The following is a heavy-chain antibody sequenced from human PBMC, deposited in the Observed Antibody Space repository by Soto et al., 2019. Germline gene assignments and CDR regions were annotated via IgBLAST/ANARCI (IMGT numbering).Heavy chain of an antibody. CDR2: IYSGGST. V-gene: IGHV3-53*02. D-gene: IGHD4-17*01. Sequence: EVQLVETGGGLIQPGGSLRLSCAASGFTVSSNYMSWVRQAPGKGLEWVSVIYSGGSTYYAASVKGRFSISRDNSKNTLYHQMNSRRAEDTAVYYCASEGGGTVTSRPYYFDYWGQGTLVTVSS. J-gene: IGHJ4*02. CDR1: GFTVSSNY. CDR3: ASEGGGTVTSRPYYFDY.